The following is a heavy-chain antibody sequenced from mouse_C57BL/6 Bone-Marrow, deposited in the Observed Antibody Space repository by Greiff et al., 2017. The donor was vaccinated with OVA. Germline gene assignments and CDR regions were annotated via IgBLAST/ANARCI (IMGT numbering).Heavy chain of an antibody. Sequence: VHVKQSVAELVRPGASVKLSCTASGFNIKNTYMHWVKQRPEQGLEWIGRIDPAHGNTKYAPKFQGKATITADTSSNTAYLQLSSLTSEDTAIYYCARRELPYWYFDVWGTGTTVTVSS. D-gene: IGHD1-3*01. J-gene: IGHJ1*03. CDR2: IDPAHGNT. CDR1: GFNIKNTY. CDR3: ARRELPYWYFDV. V-gene: IGHV14-3*01.